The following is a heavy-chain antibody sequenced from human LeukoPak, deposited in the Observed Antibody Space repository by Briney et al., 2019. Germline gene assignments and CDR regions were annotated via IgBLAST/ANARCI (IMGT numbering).Heavy chain of an antibody. CDR1: GYSFTSYW. V-gene: IGHV5-51*01. J-gene: IGHJ5*02. CDR2: IYPGDSDT. CDR3: ARDGPPRRDGYNFRAQT. Sequence: GESLKISCKGSGYSFTSYWIGWVRQMPGKGLEWMGIIYPGDSDTRYSPSFQGQVTISADKSISTAYLQWSSLKASDTAMYYCARDGPPRRDGYNFRAQTWGQGTLVTVSS. D-gene: IGHD5-24*01.